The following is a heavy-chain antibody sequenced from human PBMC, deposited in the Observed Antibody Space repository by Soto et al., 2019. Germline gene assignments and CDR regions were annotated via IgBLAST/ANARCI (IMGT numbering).Heavy chain of an antibody. D-gene: IGHD5-18*01. Sequence: PSETLSLTCTVSGGSVSSGNYYWSWIRQPPGKGLQWIGYFYYTGSTNYNPSLKSRVTISIDASKNQFSLKLSSVTAADTAVYYGARRYGSCFDYWGQGTLVTVSS. CDR2: FYYTGST. V-gene: IGHV4-61*01. CDR3: ARRYGSCFDY. CDR1: GGSVSSGNYY. J-gene: IGHJ4*02.